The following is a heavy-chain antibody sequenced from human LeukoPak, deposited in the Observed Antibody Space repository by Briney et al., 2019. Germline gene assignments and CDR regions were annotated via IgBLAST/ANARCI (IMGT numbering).Heavy chain of an antibody. CDR1: GFTFSGSA. D-gene: IGHD2-2*01. Sequence: GGSLRLSCAASGFTFSGSAMHWVRQASGKGLEWVSRIRSKANSYATAYAASVKGRFTISRDDSKNTAYLQMNSLKTEDTAVYYCTSPTIVVVPAAPGVDVWGKGTTVTVSS. J-gene: IGHJ6*04. CDR3: TSPTIVVVPAAPGVDV. V-gene: IGHV3-73*01. CDR2: IRSKANSYAT.